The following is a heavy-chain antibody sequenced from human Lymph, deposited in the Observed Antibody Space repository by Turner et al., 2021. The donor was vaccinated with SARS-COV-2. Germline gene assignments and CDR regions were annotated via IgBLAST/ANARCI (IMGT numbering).Heavy chain of an antibody. CDR2: ISYDGSNK. CDR1: GFTFSTYA. D-gene: IGHD3-10*01. Sequence: QVQLVESGGGVVQPGRSLRLSCAASGFTFSTYAIHWVRQAAGKGLEWAAVISYDGSNKYYADSVKGRFTISRDNSKNTLYLQMNSLRAEDTAVYYCARYGSGGYFYYGLDVWGQGTTVTVSS. CDR3: ARYGSGGYFYYGLDV. V-gene: IGHV3-30*04. J-gene: IGHJ6*02.